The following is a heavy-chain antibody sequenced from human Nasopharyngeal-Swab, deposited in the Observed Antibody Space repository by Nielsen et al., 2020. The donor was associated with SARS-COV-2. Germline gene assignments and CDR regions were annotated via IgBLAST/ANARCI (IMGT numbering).Heavy chain of an antibody. Sequence: DRQAPGKGLEWVSSISSSSSYIYYADSVKGRFTISRDNAKNSLYLQMNSLRAEDTAVYYCARGLSLVGATNDAFDIWGQGTMVTVSS. V-gene: IGHV3-21*01. J-gene: IGHJ3*02. D-gene: IGHD1-26*01. CDR3: ARGLSLVGATNDAFDI. CDR2: ISSSSSYI.